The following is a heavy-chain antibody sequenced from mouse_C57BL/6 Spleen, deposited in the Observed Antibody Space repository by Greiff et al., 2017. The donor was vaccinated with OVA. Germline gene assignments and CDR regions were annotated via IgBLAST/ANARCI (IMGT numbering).Heavy chain of an antibody. CDR1: GYTFTSYW. D-gene: IGHD1-1*01. CDR2: IDPSDSYT. J-gene: IGHJ4*01. Sequence: QVQLQQPGAELVMPGASVKLSCKASGYTFTSYWMHWVKQRPGQGLEWIGKIDPSDSYTNYNQKFKGKSTLTVDKSSSTAYMQLSSLTSEDSAVYYCARLGYGSSYAMDYWGQGTSVTVSS. V-gene: IGHV1-69*01. CDR3: ARLGYGSSYAMDY.